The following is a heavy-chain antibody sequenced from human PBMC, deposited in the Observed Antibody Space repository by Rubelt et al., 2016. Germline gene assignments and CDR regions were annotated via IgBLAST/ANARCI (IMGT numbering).Heavy chain of an antibody. CDR1: GGSISSYY. V-gene: IGHV4-59*08. CDR2: IYYRGST. Sequence: QVQLQESGPGLVKPSETLSLTCTVSGGSISSYYWSWIRQPPGKGLEWIGYIYYRGSTNYNPSLKGRVTISVDTSKTQCSLKLSAVTAADTAVYYCARSSRIQRSDYWGQGTLVTVSS. CDR3: ARSSRIQRSDY. D-gene: IGHD5-18*01. J-gene: IGHJ4*02.